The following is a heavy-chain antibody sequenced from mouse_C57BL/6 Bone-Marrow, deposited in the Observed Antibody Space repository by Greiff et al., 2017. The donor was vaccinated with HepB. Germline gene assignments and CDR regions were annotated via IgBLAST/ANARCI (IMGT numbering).Heavy chain of an antibody. D-gene: IGHD1-1*01. CDR3: ARRGVITTVVAPYYYAMDY. CDR2: IDPANGNT. CDR1: GFNIKNTY. J-gene: IGHJ4*01. Sequence: EVQLQQSVAELVRPGASVKLSCTASGFNIKNTYMHWVKQRPEQGLEWIGRIDPANGNTKYAPKFQGNATITADTSSNTAYLQLSSLTSEDTAIYYCARRGVITTVVAPYYYAMDYWGQGTSVTVSS. V-gene: IGHV14-3*01.